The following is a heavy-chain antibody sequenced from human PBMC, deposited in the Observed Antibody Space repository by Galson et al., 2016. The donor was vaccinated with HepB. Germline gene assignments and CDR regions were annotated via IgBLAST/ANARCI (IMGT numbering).Heavy chain of an antibody. D-gene: IGHD3-16*01. CDR3: ARGRLGVRWGFAY. CDR2: VYHSGTA. V-gene: IGHV4-4*02. CDR1: GDSVSSSNW. J-gene: IGHJ4*02. Sequence: SETLSLTCAVSGDSVSSSNWWAWVRQPPGKGLEWIGEVYHSGTANYNPSLKSRVTISADKSNNQFSLNLNSVTAADTAVYYCARGRLGVRWGFAYWGRGILVSVS.